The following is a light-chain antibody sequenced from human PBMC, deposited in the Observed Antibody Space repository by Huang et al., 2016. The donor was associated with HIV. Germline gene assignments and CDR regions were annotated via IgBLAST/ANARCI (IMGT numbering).Light chain of an antibody. V-gene: IGKV1-9*01. Sequence: IQLTQSPSPLSASVGDTVTIPCRGSPGTGNYLAWYQQKPGKAPNLLIYGASTLQSGVPASFIGSGSGTDFTLAISSLPPEDSATYYCQQVNTYPLTFGGGTNVVIK. CDR3: QQVNTYPLT. CDR1: PGTGNY. CDR2: GAS. J-gene: IGKJ4*01.